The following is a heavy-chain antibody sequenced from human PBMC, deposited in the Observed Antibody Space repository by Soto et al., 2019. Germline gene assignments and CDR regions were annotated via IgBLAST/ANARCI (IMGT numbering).Heavy chain of an antibody. CDR2: MNPNSGNT. Sequence: VSVKVSCKASGYTFTSYDINWVRQATGQGLEWMGWMNPNSGNTGYAQKFQGRVTMTRNTSISTAYMELSSLRSEDTAVYYCARGRGRVAPVRFGYWGQGTLVTVSS. D-gene: IGHD3-10*01. J-gene: IGHJ4*02. V-gene: IGHV1-8*01. CDR3: ARGRGRVAPVRFGY. CDR1: GYTFTSYD.